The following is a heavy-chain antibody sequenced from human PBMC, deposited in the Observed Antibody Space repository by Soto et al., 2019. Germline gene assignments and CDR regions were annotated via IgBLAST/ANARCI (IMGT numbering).Heavy chain of an antibody. Sequence: GGSLRLSCAASGFTFSSYGMHWVRQAPGKGLEWVAVIWYDGSNKYYADSVKGRFTISRDNSKNTLYLQMNSLRAEDTAVYYCARADSSSGILADYWGQGTLVTVSS. V-gene: IGHV3-33*01. D-gene: IGHD6-6*01. CDR3: ARADSSSGILADY. CDR2: IWYDGSNK. CDR1: GFTFSSYG. J-gene: IGHJ4*02.